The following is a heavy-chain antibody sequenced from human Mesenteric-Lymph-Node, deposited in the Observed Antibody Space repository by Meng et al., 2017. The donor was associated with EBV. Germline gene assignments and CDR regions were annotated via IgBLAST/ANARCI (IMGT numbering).Heavy chain of an antibody. CDR1: GGSFSGYY. V-gene: IGHV4-34*01. J-gene: IGHJ5*01. CDR2: INHSGST. Sequence: QVRLQQWGAGLLKPSETLSFPCAVYGGSFSGYYWSWIRQSPGKGLEWIGEINHSGSTNYNPSLKSRVSISLDTSDNQFSLKLHSVTAADTAVYYCARDYFGLGTYYNYDWIDSWGQGTLVTVSS. D-gene: IGHD3-10*01. CDR3: ARDYFGLGTYYNYDWIDS.